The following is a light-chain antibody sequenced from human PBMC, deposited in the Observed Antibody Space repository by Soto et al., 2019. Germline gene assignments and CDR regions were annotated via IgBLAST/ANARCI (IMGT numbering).Light chain of an antibody. CDR1: SSDVGLYDF. V-gene: IGLV2-14*03. J-gene: IGLJ1*01. CDR2: DVS. Sequence: QSALTQPASVSGSPGQSITISCTGASSDVGLYDFVSWYQHHPGKAPKLLIFDVSYRPSGVSSRFSGSKSGNTASLTISGLQAEDEADYYCNSYTRFSTYVFGTGTKLTVL. CDR3: NSYTRFSTYV.